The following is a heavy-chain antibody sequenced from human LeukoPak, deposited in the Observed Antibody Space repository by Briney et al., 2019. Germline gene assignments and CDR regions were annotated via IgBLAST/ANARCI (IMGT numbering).Heavy chain of an antibody. J-gene: IGHJ4*02. V-gene: IGHV3-74*01. CDR3: ASDSRRSGSRSDY. D-gene: IGHD3-10*01. Sequence: PGGSLRLSCAASGFTFSSYWMHWVRQAPGKGLVWVSRINSDGSTISYADSVKGRFTISRDNAKNTLYLQMNSLRVEDTAVYYCASDSRRSGSRSDYWGQGTLVTVSS. CDR1: GFTFSSYW. CDR2: INSDGSTI.